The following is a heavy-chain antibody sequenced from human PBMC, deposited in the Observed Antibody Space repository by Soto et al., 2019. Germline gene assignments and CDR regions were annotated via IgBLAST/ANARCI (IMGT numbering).Heavy chain of an antibody. CDR2: IYWDDDK. Sequence: QITLKESGPPLVKPTQTLTLTCTFSGFSLSTRRVGVGWIRQPPGKALEWLALIYWDDDKRYSPSLKSRLTITKDTSKNQVVLTMTNMGPVDTATYYCAHSTYSSSWYGDAFDIWGQGTIVTVSS. V-gene: IGHV2-5*02. CDR3: AHSTYSSSWYGDAFDI. D-gene: IGHD6-13*01. CDR1: GFSLSTRRVG. J-gene: IGHJ3*02.